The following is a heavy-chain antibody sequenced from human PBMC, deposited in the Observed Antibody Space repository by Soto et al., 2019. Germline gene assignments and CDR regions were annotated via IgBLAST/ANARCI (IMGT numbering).Heavy chain of an antibody. CDR3: ARLNSRALYYYYGMDV. J-gene: IGHJ6*02. CDR1: GYSFTSYW. CDR2: IYPGDSDT. D-gene: IGHD1-1*01. V-gene: IGHV5-51*01. Sequence: GESLKISCKGSGYSFTSYWIGWVRQMPGKGLEWMGIIYPGDSDTRYSPSFQGQVTISADKSISTAYLQWSSLKASDTAMYYCARLNSRALYYYYGMDVWGQGTTVTVSS.